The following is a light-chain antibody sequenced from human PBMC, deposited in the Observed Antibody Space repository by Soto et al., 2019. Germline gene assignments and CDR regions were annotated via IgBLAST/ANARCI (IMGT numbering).Light chain of an antibody. V-gene: IGLV3-1*01. CDR1: KLGDKY. Sequence: SYELTQPPSVSVSPGQTASITCSGDKLGDKYACWYQQKPGQSPVLVIYQDSKRPSGIPERFSGSNSGNTATLTISGTQAMDEADYYCQAWAHSFVFGGGTNLTVL. CDR3: QAWAHSFV. J-gene: IGLJ2*01. CDR2: QDS.